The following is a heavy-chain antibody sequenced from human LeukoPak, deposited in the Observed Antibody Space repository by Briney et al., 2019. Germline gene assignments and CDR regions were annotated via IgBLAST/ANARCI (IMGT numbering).Heavy chain of an antibody. J-gene: IGHJ6*02. Sequence: GGSLRLSCAASGFTFSSYGMHWVRQAPGKGLEWVAVISYDGSNKYYADSVKGRFTISRDNSKNTLYLQMNSLRAEDTAVYYCARDRVYYYDSSGSYYYYYGMDVWGQGTTVTVSS. CDR1: GFTFSSYG. CDR3: ARDRVYYYDSSGSYYYYYGMDV. CDR2: ISYDGSNK. V-gene: IGHV3-30*03. D-gene: IGHD3-22*01.